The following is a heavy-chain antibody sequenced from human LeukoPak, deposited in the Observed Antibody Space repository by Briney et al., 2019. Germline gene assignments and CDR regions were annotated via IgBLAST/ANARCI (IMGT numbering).Heavy chain of an antibody. CDR2: IYPGDSET. D-gene: IGHD6-6*01. CDR1: GYSFTRYW. CDR3: ARWQLANGAFDI. V-gene: IGHV5-51*01. J-gene: IGHJ3*02. Sequence: GESLKISCKGSGYSFTRYWIGWVRQMPGKGLEWVGIIYPGDSETRYSPSFQGQVAISADKSFSTAYLQWRSLKASDTAMYYCARWQLANGAFDIWGQGTMVTVSS.